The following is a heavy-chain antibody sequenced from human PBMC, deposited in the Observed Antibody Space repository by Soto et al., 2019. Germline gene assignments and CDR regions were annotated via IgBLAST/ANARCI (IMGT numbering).Heavy chain of an antibody. D-gene: IGHD1-1*01. CDR1: GFTVSSNY. J-gene: IGHJ6*02. Sequence: EVQLVESGGGLVQPGGSLRLSCAASGFTVSSNYMSWVRQAPGKGLEWVSVIYSGGSTYYADSVKGRFTIFRHNSKNTLYLEMNSLRVEDTAGYCCAREGRLERRAMDVWGQGTTVTVSS. CDR3: AREGRLERRAMDV. CDR2: IYSGGST. V-gene: IGHV3-53*04.